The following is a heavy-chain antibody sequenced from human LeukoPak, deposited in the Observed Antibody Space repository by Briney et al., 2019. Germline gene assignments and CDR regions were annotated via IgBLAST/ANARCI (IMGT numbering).Heavy chain of an antibody. CDR3: TRGAAAGSRSFDY. CDR2: TYYRSKWYN. CDR1: GDSVSSNSAA. J-gene: IGHJ4*02. V-gene: IGHV6-1*01. Sequence: SQTLSLTCAISGDSVSSNSAAWNWIRQSPSRGLEWLGRTYYRSKWYNDYAVSVKSRITINPDTSKDQFPLQLNSVTPEDTAVYYCTRGAAAGSRSFDYWGQGTLVTVSS. D-gene: IGHD6-13*01.